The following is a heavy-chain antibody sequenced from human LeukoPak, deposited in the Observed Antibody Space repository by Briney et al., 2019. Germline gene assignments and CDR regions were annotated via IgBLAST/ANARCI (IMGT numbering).Heavy chain of an antibody. CDR2: ISHDGGSE. Sequence: PGTSLRLSCEVSGFTIGDYGMHWVRQAPDKGLEWVAMISHDGGSEHYGDSVKGRFTISRDISKNTLYLHMSSLRVEDTAVYYCAKDWGSSGWYNWFDPWGQGTLVTVSS. V-gene: IGHV3-30*18. CDR3: AKDWGSSGWYNWFDP. CDR1: GFTIGDYG. J-gene: IGHJ5*02. D-gene: IGHD6-19*01.